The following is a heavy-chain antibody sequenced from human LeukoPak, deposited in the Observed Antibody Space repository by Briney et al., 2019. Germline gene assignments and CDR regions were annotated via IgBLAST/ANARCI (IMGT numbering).Heavy chain of an antibody. CDR2: INPNSGGT. J-gene: IGHJ4*02. D-gene: IGHD3-10*01. V-gene: IGHV1-2*02. Sequence: VASVKVSCKASGYTFTGYYMYWVRQALGEGLEWMRWINPNSGGTNYEQKFQVRVTMTRDTSISTAYMELRRLRSDDTAVYYCARDSGERGSGSYLIAYWGQGTLVTVSS. CDR3: ARDSGERGSGSYLIAY. CDR1: GYTFTGYY.